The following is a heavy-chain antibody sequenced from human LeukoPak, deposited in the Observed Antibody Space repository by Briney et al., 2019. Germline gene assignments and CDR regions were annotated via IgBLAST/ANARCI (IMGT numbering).Heavy chain of an antibody. Sequence: PGGSLRLSCAASGFTFSSYWMHWVRQAPGKGLVWVSRINSDGSSTSYADSVKGRFTISRDNAKNTLYLQMNSLRPEDTALYYCVRDLAAAGTWFDYWGQGTLVSVSS. V-gene: IGHV3-74*01. CDR2: INSDGSST. D-gene: IGHD6-13*01. CDR1: GFTFSSYW. J-gene: IGHJ4*02. CDR3: VRDLAAAGTWFDY.